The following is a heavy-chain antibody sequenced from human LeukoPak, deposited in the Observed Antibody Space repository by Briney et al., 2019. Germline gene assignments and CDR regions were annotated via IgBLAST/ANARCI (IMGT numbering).Heavy chain of an antibody. V-gene: IGHV1-2*02. J-gene: IGHJ6*03. CDR2: INPNSGGT. CDR3: ARVPIISDYYYYMDV. D-gene: IGHD3-3*02. CDR1: GYTFTKYA. Sequence: ASVKVSCKTSGYTFTKYAMNWVRQAPGQGLEWMGWINPNSGGTNYAQKFQGRVTMTRDTSISTAYMELSRLRSDDTAVYYCARVPIISDYYYYMDVWGKGTTVTVSS.